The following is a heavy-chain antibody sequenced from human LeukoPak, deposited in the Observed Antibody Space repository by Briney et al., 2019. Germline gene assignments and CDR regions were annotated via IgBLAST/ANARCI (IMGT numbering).Heavy chain of an antibody. CDR3: ARGPQCRFGECRTRGRGYFDY. CDR2: ISSSSSTI. D-gene: IGHD3-10*01. Sequence: GGSLRLSCAASGFTFSSYSMNWVRQAPGKGLEWVSYISSSSSTIYYADSVKGRFTISRDNAKNSLYLQMNSLRAEDTAVYYGARGPQCRFGECRTRGRGYFDYWGQGTLVTVSS. V-gene: IGHV3-48*04. J-gene: IGHJ4*02. CDR1: GFTFSSYS.